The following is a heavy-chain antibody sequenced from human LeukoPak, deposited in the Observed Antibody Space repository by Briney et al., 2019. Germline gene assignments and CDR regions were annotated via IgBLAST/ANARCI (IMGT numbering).Heavy chain of an antibody. Sequence: KTSETLSLTCTVSGGSISSYYWSWIRQPPGKGLEWIGYTYYSGSTNYNPSLKSRVTISVDTSKNQFSLKLSSVTAADTAVYYCARGILTGYSYYFDYWGQGTLVTVSS. CDR1: GGSISSYY. V-gene: IGHV4-59*01. CDR3: ARGILTGYSYYFDY. CDR2: TYYSGST. J-gene: IGHJ4*02. D-gene: IGHD3-9*01.